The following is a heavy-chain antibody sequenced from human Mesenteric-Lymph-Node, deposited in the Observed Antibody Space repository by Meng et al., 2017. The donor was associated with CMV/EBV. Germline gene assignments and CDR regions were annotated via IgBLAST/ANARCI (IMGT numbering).Heavy chain of an antibody. CDR2: IYSADNT. D-gene: IGHD4-17*01. CDR3: ARTYYGED. CDR1: EFTVSSNY. V-gene: IGHV3-66*02. Sequence: GGSLRLSCEASEFTVSSNYMTWVRQAPGKGLEWASLIYSADNTYYADSVKGRFTISTDNSKNTLYLQMNSLRAEDTAVYYCARTYYGEDWGQGTLVTVSS. J-gene: IGHJ4*02.